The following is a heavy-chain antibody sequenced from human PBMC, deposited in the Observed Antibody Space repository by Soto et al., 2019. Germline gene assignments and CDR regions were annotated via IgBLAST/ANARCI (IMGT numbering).Heavy chain of an antibody. Sequence: ASVKVSCKASGYTFTSYYVNWVRQAPGQGLEWMGIINPSGGSTNYAQKFQGRVTLTRDTSTSTVYMELRSLRSEDTAGYDCARNLAGGEDWGQGPLVTVSS. J-gene: IGHJ4*02. CDR1: GYTFTSYY. D-gene: IGHD2-21*01. V-gene: IGHV1-46*01. CDR3: ARNLAGGED. CDR2: INPSGGST.